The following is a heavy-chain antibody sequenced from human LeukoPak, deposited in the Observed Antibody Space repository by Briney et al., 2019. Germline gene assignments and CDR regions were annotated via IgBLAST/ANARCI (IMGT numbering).Heavy chain of an antibody. CDR2: IGTAGDT. Sequence: GGSLRLSCAASGFTFSSYDMHWVRQATGKGLEWVSAIGTAGDTYYPGSVKGRFTISRENAKNSLYLQMSSLRAGDTAVYYCAKVSGGGDAFDIWGQGTMVTVSS. J-gene: IGHJ3*02. D-gene: IGHD2-15*01. CDR3: AKVSGGGDAFDI. V-gene: IGHV3-13*01. CDR1: GFTFSSYD.